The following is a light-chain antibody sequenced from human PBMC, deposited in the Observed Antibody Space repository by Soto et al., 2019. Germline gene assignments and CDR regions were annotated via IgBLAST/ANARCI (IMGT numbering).Light chain of an antibody. CDR1: QSVLYSPNNKNY. J-gene: IGKJ1*01. V-gene: IGKV4-1*01. Sequence: DIVMTQCPDSLAVSLGERATINCKSSQSVLYSPNNKNYLAWYQQKPGQPPSLLIYGTSSRATGIPDRFSGSGSGTDFTLTISRLEPEDSAMYYCQQYVSWTSGQGTKVEI. CDR3: QQYVSWT. CDR2: GTS.